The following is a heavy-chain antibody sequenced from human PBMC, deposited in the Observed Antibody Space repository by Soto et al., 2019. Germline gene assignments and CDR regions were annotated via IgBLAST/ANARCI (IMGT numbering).Heavy chain of an antibody. CDR3: ARLITGTTDH. D-gene: IGHD1-20*01. Sequence: PSETLSLTCAVYGGSFSGYYWSWIRQPPGKGLEWIGEINHSGSTNYNPSLKSRVTISVDTSKNQFSLKLSSVTAADSAVYYCARLITGTTDHWGQGTLVTVSS. CDR1: GGSFSGYY. V-gene: IGHV4-34*01. CDR2: INHSGST. J-gene: IGHJ4*02.